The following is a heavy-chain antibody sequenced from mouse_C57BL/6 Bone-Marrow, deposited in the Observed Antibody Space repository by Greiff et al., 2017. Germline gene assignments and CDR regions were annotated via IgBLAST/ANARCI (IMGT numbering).Heavy chain of an antibody. J-gene: IGHJ3*01. Sequence: QVQLKQPGAELVMPGASVKLSCKASGYTFTSYWMHWVKQRPGQGLEWIGEIDPSDSYTNYNQKFKGKSTLTVDKSSSTAYMQLSSLTSEDSAVYYYASARIYDYSFAYWGQGTLVTVSA. CDR1: GYTFTSYW. D-gene: IGHD2-4*01. CDR3: ASARIYDYSFAY. CDR2: IDPSDSYT. V-gene: IGHV1-69*01.